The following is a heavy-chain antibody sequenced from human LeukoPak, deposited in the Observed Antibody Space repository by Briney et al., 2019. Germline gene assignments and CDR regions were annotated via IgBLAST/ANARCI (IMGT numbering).Heavy chain of an antibody. CDR1: GFTFSSYS. Sequence: GGSLRLSCAASGFTFSSYSMNWVRQAPGKGLEGVSYISSSSSNIYYADSVKGRFTISRDNAKNSLYLQMNSLRAEDTAVYYCARLGGDIVVVPAASRGYWGQGTLVTVSS. J-gene: IGHJ4*02. D-gene: IGHD2-2*01. CDR2: ISSSSSNI. V-gene: IGHV3-48*01. CDR3: ARLGGDIVVVPAASRGY.